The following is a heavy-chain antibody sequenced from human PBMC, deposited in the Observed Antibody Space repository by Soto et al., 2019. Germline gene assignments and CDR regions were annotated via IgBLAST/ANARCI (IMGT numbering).Heavy chain of an antibody. CDR2: IYSGGST. CDR1: GFTVSSNY. V-gene: IGHV3-53*02. Sequence: EVQLVETGGGLIQPGGSLRLSCAASGFTVSSNYMSWVRQAPGKGLEWVSVIYSGGSTYYADSVKGRFTISRDNSKNTLYLQMNSRRAEDTAVYDGARGQGRSSSWYRDYYGMDVWGQGTTVTVSS. CDR3: ARGQGRSSSWYRDYYGMDV. J-gene: IGHJ6*02. D-gene: IGHD6-13*01.